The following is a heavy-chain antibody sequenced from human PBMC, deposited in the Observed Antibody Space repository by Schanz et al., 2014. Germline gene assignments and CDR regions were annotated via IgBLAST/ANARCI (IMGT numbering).Heavy chain of an antibody. J-gene: IGHJ4*02. V-gene: IGHV1-18*01. D-gene: IGHD1-26*01. CDR1: GYNITSND. CDR3: ARDNGRIPAANAFDY. Sequence: QVQLVQSGAEVKKPGASVKVSCKASGYNITSNDVTWVRQAPGQGPEWIGWISGYTGDTKYAQKFQHRVNMTTDRTTSTVYMELRSLRFDDTAVYFCARDNGRIPAANAFDYWGQGTRVTVSS. CDR2: ISGYTGDT.